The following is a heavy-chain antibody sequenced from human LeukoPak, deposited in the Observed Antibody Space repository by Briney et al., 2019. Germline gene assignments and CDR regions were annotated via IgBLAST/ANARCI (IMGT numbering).Heavy chain of an antibody. V-gene: IGHV3-30-3*01. D-gene: IGHD5-24*01. J-gene: IGHJ4*02. Sequence: GRSLRLSCAASGFTFSSYAMHWVRQAPGKGLEWVAVISYDGSNKYYADSVKGRFTISRDNSKNTLYLQMNSLRAEDTAVYYCARDGRDGGFDYWGQGTLDTVSS. CDR2: ISYDGSNK. CDR1: GFTFSSYA. CDR3: ARDGRDGGFDY.